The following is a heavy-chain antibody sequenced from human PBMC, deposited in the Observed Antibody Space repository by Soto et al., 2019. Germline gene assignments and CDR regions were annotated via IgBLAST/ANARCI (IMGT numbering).Heavy chain of an antibody. CDR2: IIPILGIA. Sequence: QVQLVQSGAEVKKPGSSVKVSCKASGGTFSSYTISWVRQAPGQGLEWMGRIIPILGIANYAQKFQGRVTITADKSTSTSYMELSSLRSEDTAVYYSARVRCSSTSCYPDYYGMDVWGQGTTVTVSS. D-gene: IGHD2-2*01. J-gene: IGHJ6*02. V-gene: IGHV1-69*02. CDR3: ARVRCSSTSCYPDYYGMDV. CDR1: GGTFSSYT.